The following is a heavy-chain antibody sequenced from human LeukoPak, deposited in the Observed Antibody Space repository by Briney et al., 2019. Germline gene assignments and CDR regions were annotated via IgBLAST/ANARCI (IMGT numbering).Heavy chain of an antibody. Sequence: SETLSLTCTVSGGSISSYYWSWIRQPPGKGLEWIGYTYYSGSTNYNPFLKSRVTISIDTSKKQFSLKLISVTAADTAVYYCARHGSRGYSSGKEAFDIWGQGTMVTVSS. J-gene: IGHJ3*02. V-gene: IGHV4-59*08. CDR3: ARHGSRGYSSGKEAFDI. CDR2: TYYSGST. D-gene: IGHD5-18*01. CDR1: GGSISSYY.